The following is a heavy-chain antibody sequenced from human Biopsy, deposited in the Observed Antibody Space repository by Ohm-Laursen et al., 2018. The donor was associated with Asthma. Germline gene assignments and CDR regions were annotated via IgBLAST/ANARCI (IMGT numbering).Heavy chain of an antibody. CDR3: ARDFSRAIMIGGGREHYFDF. CDR2: VGSDESYT. Sequence: SLRLSCTASGLTFSDYWMHWVRQAPGKGLEWVATVGSDESYTDHADSVKGRFTTSRDNSKNTLHLQMNSLSPEDTAVYYCARDFSRAIMIGGGREHYFDFWGQGTLVTVSS. V-gene: IGHV3-33*08. CDR1: GLTFSDYW. J-gene: IGHJ4*02. D-gene: IGHD3-16*01.